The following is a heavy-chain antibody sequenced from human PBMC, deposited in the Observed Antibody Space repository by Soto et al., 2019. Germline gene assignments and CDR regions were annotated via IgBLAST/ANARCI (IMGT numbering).Heavy chain of an antibody. D-gene: IGHD1-26*01. CDR2: IYYSGST. CDR3: AREAGDSGSYSVDY. CDR1: GGSVSSGSYY. J-gene: IGHJ4*02. Sequence: SETLSLTCTVSGGSVSSGSYYWSWIRQPPGKGLEWIGYIYYSGSTNYNPSLKSRVTISVDTSKNQFSLKLSSVTAADTAVYYCAREAGDSGSYSVDYWGQVTLVTVSS. V-gene: IGHV4-61*01.